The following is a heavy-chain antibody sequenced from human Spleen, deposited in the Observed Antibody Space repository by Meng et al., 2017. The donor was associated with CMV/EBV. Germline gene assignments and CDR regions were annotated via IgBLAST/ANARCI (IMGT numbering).Heavy chain of an antibody. CDR3: ARGVGSVVDYFDY. D-gene: IGHD2-15*01. Sequence: FGFTFSGSVIHWVRQAPGKGLEWVAVISHDETIKNYADSVRGRFTISRDNSKNTLYLEMNSLRVEDTSVYYCARGVGSVVDYFDYWGQGALVTVSS. J-gene: IGHJ4*02. V-gene: IGHV3-30*04. CDR2: ISHDETIK. CDR1: GFTFSGSV.